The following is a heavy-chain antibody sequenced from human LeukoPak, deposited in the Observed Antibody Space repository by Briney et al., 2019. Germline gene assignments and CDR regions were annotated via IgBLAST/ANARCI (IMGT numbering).Heavy chain of an antibody. V-gene: IGHV1-69*05. J-gene: IGHJ6*03. CDR1: RGTFSSYA. Sequence: SVKVSCKASRGTFSSYAISWVRQAPGQGLEWMGGIIPIFGTANYAQKFQGRVTITTDESTSTAYMELSSLRSEDTAVYYCARGIVVVPAARPYYYYMDVWGKGTTVTVSS. D-gene: IGHD2-2*01. CDR3: ARGIVVVPAARPYYYYMDV. CDR2: IIPIFGTA.